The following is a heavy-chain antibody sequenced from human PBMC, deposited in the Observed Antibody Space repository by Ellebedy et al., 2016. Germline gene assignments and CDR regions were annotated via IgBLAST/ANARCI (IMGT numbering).Heavy chain of an antibody. CDR3: ARDYYGSLDY. CDR1: GGSISSYY. Sequence: SETLSLTXTVSGGSISSYYWSWIRQPPGKGLEWVGYVCHSGSPNNNPSLKSRLTMSLDTAKNQFSLKLSSVTAADTAVYYCARDYYGSLDYWGQGILVTVSS. J-gene: IGHJ4*02. D-gene: IGHD3-10*01. V-gene: IGHV4-59*01. CDR2: VCHSGSP.